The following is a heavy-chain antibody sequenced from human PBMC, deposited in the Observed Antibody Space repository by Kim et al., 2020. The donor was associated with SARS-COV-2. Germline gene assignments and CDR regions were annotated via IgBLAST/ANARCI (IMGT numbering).Heavy chain of an antibody. CDR2: IWSDGNSP. Sequence: GGSLRLSCTTSGFSVTNYGMHWVRQAPGKGLEWVAAIWSDGNSPSYPDSVKGRFTISRDNFQNTVHLQMNSLRAEDTAVYYCARSRDGYNHVLSWGQGT. CDR3: ARSRDGYNHVLS. J-gene: IGHJ5*02. V-gene: IGHV3-33*01. CDR1: GFSVTNYG. D-gene: IGHD5-12*01.